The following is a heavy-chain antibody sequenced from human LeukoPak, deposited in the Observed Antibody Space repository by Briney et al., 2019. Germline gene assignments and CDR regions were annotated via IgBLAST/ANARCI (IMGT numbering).Heavy chain of an antibody. D-gene: IGHD3-22*01. V-gene: IGHV1-18*01. J-gene: IGHJ4*02. Sequence: ASVKVSCKASGYTFTSYGISWVRQAPGQGLEWMGWIIAYNGNTNYAQKLQGRVTMTTDTSTSTAYMELRSLRSDDTAVYYCARGSYYDSSGYLFDYWGQGTLVTVSS. CDR3: ARGSYYDSSGYLFDY. CDR1: GYTFTSYG. CDR2: IIAYNGNT.